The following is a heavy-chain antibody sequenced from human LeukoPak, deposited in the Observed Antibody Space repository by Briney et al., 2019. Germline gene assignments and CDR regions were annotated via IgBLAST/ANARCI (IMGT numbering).Heavy chain of an antibody. CDR1: GFTFSNAW. Sequence: PGGSLRLSCAASGFTFSNAWMSWVRQAPGKGLEWVGRIKSKTDGGTTDYAAPVKGRFTISRDDSKNTLYLQMNSLKTEDTAVYYCATYSSSWYYYYMDVWGKGTTVTVSS. CDR2: IKSKTDGGTT. V-gene: IGHV3-15*01. D-gene: IGHD6-13*01. J-gene: IGHJ6*03. CDR3: ATYSSSWYYYYMDV.